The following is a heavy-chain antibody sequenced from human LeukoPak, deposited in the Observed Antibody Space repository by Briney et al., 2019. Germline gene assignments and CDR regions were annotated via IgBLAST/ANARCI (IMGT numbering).Heavy chain of an antibody. CDR1: GGSMSSSSFY. D-gene: IGHD3-22*01. Sequence: PSETLSLTCTVSGGSMSSSSFYWDWSRQPPGKGLEWIGSIYYSGSTYYNPSLKSRLTISVDSSKNQFSLRLSSVTAADTAVYYCARHSSYYYESSGYKNWGQGTLVTVSS. CDR2: IYYSGST. CDR3: ARHSSYYYESSGYKN. V-gene: IGHV4-39*01. J-gene: IGHJ4*02.